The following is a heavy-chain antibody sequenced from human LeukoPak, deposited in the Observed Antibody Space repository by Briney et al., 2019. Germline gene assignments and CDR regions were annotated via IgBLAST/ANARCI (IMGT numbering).Heavy chain of an antibody. CDR3: ARRAIIQGTSALDF. CDR2: IYPRDSTT. J-gene: IGHJ4*02. D-gene: IGHD3-3*01. V-gene: IGHV5-51*01. Sequence: GESLKISCKSSGYTFTHDWIGWVRQMPGKGLEWMGIIYPRDSTTRYSPAFEGQVTISVDKSITTAYLQWSSLKASDTAMYHCARRAIIQGTSALDFWGQGTVVIVSS. CDR1: GYTFTHDW.